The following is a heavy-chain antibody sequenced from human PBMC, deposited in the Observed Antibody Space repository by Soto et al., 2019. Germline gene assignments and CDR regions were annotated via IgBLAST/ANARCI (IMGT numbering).Heavy chain of an antibody. V-gene: IGHV1-69*13. Sequence: GASVKVSCKASGGTFSSYAISWVRQAPGQGLEWMGGIIPIFGTANYAQKFQGGVTITADESTSTAYMELSSLRSEDTAVYYCFLPHDAFDIWGQGTMVTVSS. J-gene: IGHJ3*02. CDR2: IIPIFGTA. CDR3: FLPHDAFDI. CDR1: GGTFSSYA.